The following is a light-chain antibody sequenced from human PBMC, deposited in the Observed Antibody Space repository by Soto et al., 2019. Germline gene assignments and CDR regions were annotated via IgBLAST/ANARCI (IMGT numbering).Light chain of an antibody. CDR2: DVS. Sequence: QSVLTQPASVSGSPGQSITISCTGTGRDVGGYNYVSWYQQHPGIAPKVMIYDVSNRPSGVSNRFSGSKSGNTASLTISGLQAEDEADYYCSSYTSASTPLVFGGGTKLTVL. J-gene: IGLJ2*01. V-gene: IGLV2-14*01. CDR3: SSYTSASTPLV. CDR1: GRDVGGYNY.